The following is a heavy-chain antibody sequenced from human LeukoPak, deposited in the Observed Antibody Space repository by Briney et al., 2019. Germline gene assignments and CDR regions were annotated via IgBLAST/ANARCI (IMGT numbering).Heavy chain of an antibody. Sequence: SETLSLTCTVSGGSISSSRYYWGWIRQPPGKGLEWIASISYSGSSYYNPSPKSRVTISVDTSKNQVSLQLSSVTAADTAVYYCVRDDYGDYTRRFDPWGQGTLVTVSS. D-gene: IGHD4-17*01. CDR2: ISYSGSS. J-gene: IGHJ5*02. V-gene: IGHV4-39*07. CDR3: VRDDYGDYTRRFDP. CDR1: GGSISSSRYY.